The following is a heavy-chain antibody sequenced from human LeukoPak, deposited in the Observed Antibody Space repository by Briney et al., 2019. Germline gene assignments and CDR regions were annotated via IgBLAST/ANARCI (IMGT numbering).Heavy chain of an antibody. CDR2: IYSRGST. V-gene: IGHV3-66*01. D-gene: IGHD5-18*01. Sequence: RGSLRLSRAASGVTVCSIYMGWGAQDPRERLGWVSVIYSRGSTYYADSVKGRLSISRDNPKNTLYLQTNSLRPEDTAVFYCALGYSYSCFDYWGQGTLVTVSS. CDR3: ALGYSYSCFDY. CDR1: GVTVCSIY. J-gene: IGHJ4*02.